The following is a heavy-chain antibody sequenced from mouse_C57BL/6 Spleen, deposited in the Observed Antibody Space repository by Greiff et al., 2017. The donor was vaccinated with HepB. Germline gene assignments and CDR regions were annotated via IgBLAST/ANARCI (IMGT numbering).Heavy chain of an antibody. CDR1: GYAFSSSW. Sequence: VQLQESGPELVKPGASVKISCKASGYAFSSSWMNWVKQRPGKGLEWIGRIYPGDGDTNYNGKFKGKATLTADKSSSTAYMQLSSLTSEDSAVYFCALYYYGSSYDFDYWGQGTTLTVSS. CDR2: IYPGDGDT. CDR3: ALYYYGSSYDFDY. V-gene: IGHV1-82*01. D-gene: IGHD1-1*01. J-gene: IGHJ2*01.